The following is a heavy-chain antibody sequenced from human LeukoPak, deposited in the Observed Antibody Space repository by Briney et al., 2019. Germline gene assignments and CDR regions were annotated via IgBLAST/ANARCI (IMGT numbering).Heavy chain of an antibody. J-gene: IGHJ5*02. CDR1: GYTFTSYD. V-gene: IGHV1-8*03. D-gene: IGHD6-19*01. Sequence: ASVKVSCKASGYTFTSYDINWVRQPTGKGLARMGWMNPNSGNTGYAQKFQGRVTNTRHTSISPAYMELSSLRSEDTAVYYCARGPLSTLAVADYNWFDPWGQGTLVTVSS. CDR3: ARGPLSTLAVADYNWFDP. CDR2: MNPNSGNT.